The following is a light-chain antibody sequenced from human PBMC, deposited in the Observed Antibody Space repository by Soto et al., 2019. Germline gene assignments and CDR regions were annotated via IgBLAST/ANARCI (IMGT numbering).Light chain of an antibody. V-gene: IGKV3-11*01. CDR3: QQRFSWPPT. CDR1: QSVSRY. CDR2: DTS. Sequence: EIGLTQSPATLSLSPGDRATLSCRASQSVSRYLAWYQQKPGQAPRLLIHDTSTRATGVPDTFSGSGSGTEVTLTISSLAPEDSAMYYCQQRFSWPPTFGGGTHVEIK. J-gene: IGKJ4*01.